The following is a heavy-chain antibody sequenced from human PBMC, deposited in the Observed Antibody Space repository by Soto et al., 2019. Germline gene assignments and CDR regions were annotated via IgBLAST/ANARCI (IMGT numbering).Heavy chain of an antibody. D-gene: IGHD6-19*01. CDR2: IYPGDSDT. Sequence: PGESLKISCKGSGYSFTSYWIGWVRQMPGKGLEWMGIIYPGDSDTRYSPSFQGQVTISADKSISTAYLQWSSLKASDTAMYYCAKVHPSRTREQWLLHRGHLRWFDPWGQGTLVTVSS. J-gene: IGHJ5*02. CDR1: GYSFTSYW. CDR3: AKVHPSRTREQWLLHRGHLRWFDP. V-gene: IGHV5-51*01.